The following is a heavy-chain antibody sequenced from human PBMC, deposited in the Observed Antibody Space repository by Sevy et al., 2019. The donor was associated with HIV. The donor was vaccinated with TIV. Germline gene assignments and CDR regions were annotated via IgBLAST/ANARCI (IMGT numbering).Heavy chain of an antibody. V-gene: IGHV4-59*01. D-gene: IGHD5-12*01. Sequence: SETLSLTCTVSGGSISSYYWSWIRQPPGKGLEWIGYLYYSGITNYNPSLKSRVTISGDTSKNQFSLMLSSVTAADKAVYYCARGLAYYFNYWGQGTLVTVSS. J-gene: IGHJ4*02. CDR3: ARGLAYYFNY. CDR1: GGSISSYY. CDR2: LYYSGIT.